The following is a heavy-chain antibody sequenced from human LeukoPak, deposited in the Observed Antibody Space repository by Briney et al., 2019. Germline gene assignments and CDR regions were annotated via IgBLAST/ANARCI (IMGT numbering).Heavy chain of an antibody. J-gene: IGHJ4*02. D-gene: IGHD6-19*01. CDR1: GYTFTGYY. V-gene: IGHV1-2*06. CDR3: ARDLWEIAVAGIVY. CDR2: INPNSGGT. Sequence: ASVKVSCKASGYTFTGYYMHWVRQAPGQGLEWMGRINPNSGGTNYAQKFQGRVTMTRDTSISTAYMVLSRLRSDDTAVYYCARDLWEIAVAGIVYWGQGTLVTVSS.